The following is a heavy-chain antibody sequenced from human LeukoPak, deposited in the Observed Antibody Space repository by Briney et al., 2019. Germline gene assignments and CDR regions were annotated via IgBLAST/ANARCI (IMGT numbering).Heavy chain of an antibody. CDR1: RFTFSSYA. J-gene: IGHJ4*02. CDR3: AKDLWFGELFDY. V-gene: IGHV3-23*01. Sequence: PGGSLRLSCAASRFTFSSYAMIWVRQAPGKGLEWVSAISGSGGSTYYADSVKGRFTISRDNSKNTLYLQMNSLRAEDTAVYYCAKDLWFGELFDYWGQGTLVTVSS. CDR2: ISGSGGST. D-gene: IGHD3-10*01.